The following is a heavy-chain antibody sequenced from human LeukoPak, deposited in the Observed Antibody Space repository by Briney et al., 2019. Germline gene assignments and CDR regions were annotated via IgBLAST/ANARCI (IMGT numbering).Heavy chain of an antibody. CDR3: ARDNYGMDV. J-gene: IGHJ6*02. V-gene: IGHV3-33*08. CDR1: GFTFSAFA. CDR2: IWYDGSNK. Sequence: SGGSLRLSCAASGFTFSAFAMSWVRQAPGKGLEWVAVIWYDGSNKYYADSVKGRFTISRDNSKNTLYLQMNSLRAEDTAVYYCARDNYGMDVWGQGTTVTVSS.